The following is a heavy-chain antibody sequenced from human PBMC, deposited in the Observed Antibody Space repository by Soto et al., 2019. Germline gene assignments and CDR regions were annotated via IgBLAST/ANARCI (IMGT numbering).Heavy chain of an antibody. V-gene: IGHV3-7*01. J-gene: IGHJ1*01. CDR1: GFIFSGYW. CDR3: AREWCSGGSCYRYLQH. CDR2: IKQDGSER. D-gene: IGHD2-15*01. Sequence: EVQLVESGGALVQPGGSLRLSCAASGFIFSGYWMTWVRQAPGKGLEWVANIKQDGSERYYVDSVKGRFTISRDNAKNSLFPQMNSLRVDDTAVYYCAREWCSGGSCYRYLQHWGQGTLVTVSS.